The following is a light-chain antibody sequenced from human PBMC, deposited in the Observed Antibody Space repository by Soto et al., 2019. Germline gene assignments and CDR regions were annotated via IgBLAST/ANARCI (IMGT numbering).Light chain of an antibody. V-gene: IGKV1-5*01. Sequence: DIQMTQSPSTLSASVGDRVTITCRASQSVSYWLAWYQQKPGKAPKVLIYHASSLESGVPSRFSGNGSGTEFTLTISSLQPDDLATYYCQQYSSYWTFGQGTKVDI. CDR1: QSVSYW. J-gene: IGKJ1*01. CDR2: HAS. CDR3: QQYSSYWT.